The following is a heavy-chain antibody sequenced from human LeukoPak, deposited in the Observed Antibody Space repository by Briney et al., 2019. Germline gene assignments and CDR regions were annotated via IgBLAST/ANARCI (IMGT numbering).Heavy chain of an antibody. CDR1: GFTFGDHA. Sequence: GGSLRLSCSTFGFTFGDHAMSWVRQAPGKGLEWIGFIRSKAYGGTTEYAASVKGRFIISREDSISIAYLQMNSPKTEDTAVYFCGRGPIQLWRYSGMDVWGQGTTVTVSS. V-gene: IGHV3-49*04. CDR3: GRGPIQLWRYSGMDV. J-gene: IGHJ6*02. CDR2: IRSKAYGGTT. D-gene: IGHD5-18*01.